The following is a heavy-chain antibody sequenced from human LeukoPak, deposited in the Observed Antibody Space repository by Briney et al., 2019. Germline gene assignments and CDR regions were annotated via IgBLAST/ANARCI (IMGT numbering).Heavy chain of an antibody. J-gene: IGHJ4*02. CDR3: ASRPADSTWYGVFDY. V-gene: IGHV4-59*11. D-gene: IGHD6-13*01. CDR2: VFNGGST. CDR1: GSSINSHY. Sequence: SETLSLTCSVSGSSINSHYWSWIRQSPGKGLEWIGYVFNGGSTNYNPSLKSRVTMSLDTSRDQFSLRLSSATAADTAIYYCASRPADSTWYGVFDYWSQGTLVTVSS.